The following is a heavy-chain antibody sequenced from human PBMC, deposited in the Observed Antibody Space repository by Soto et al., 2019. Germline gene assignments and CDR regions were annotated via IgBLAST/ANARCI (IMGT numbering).Heavy chain of an antibody. J-gene: IGHJ4*02. CDR1: GYSFTSYW. CDR3: VSGYDSSGYYYWHDY. V-gene: IGHV5-51*01. CDR2: IYPGDSDT. Sequence: PGESLKISCKGSGYSFTSYWIGWVRQMPGKGLEWMGIIYPGDSDTRYSPSFQGQVTISADKSISTAYLQWSSLKASDTAMYYCVSGYDSSGYYYWHDYWGQGTLVTVSS. D-gene: IGHD3-22*01.